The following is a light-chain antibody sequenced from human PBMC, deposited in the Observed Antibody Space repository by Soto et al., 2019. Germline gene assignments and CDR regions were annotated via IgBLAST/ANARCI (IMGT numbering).Light chain of an antibody. J-gene: IGKJ4*01. Sequence: EIVLTQSPATLSLSPGERATLSCRASQSVSSYLAWYQQKPGQAPRLLIYDASNRATGIPARFSGSGSGTDFTLTISSLEPEDFAVYYWQLFFFGGGTKVEIK. CDR3: QLFF. V-gene: IGKV3-11*01. CDR1: QSVSSY. CDR2: DAS.